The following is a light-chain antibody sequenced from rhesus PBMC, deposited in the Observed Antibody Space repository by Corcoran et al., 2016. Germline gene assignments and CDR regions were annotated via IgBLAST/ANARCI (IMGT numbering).Light chain of an antibody. CDR1: QAISNN. CDR2: KAS. Sequence: DIQMTQSPSSLSASVGDRVTITCQSSQAISNNLAWYQQKPGQVPKLMFYKASTLQSGVPSRFSGSGSGTDCTLTISSLQPEECATYYCQHVYGTPLTFGGGTKVELK. J-gene: IGKJ4*01. V-gene: IGKV1-25*01. CDR3: QHVYGTPLT.